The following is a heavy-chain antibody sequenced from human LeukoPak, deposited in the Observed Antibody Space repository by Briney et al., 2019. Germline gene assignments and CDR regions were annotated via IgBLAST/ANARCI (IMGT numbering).Heavy chain of an antibody. CDR1: GYTFTSYG. J-gene: IGHJ4*02. Sequence: PRASVKVSCKASGYTFTSYGISWVRQAPGHGLEWMGWISAYNVNTNYAQKLQGRVTMTTDTSTSTAYMELRSLRSDHTAVYYCARSTLAVAGHKGDYWGQGTLVTVSS. CDR2: ISAYNVNT. V-gene: IGHV1-18*01. D-gene: IGHD6-19*01. CDR3: ARSTLAVAGHKGDY.